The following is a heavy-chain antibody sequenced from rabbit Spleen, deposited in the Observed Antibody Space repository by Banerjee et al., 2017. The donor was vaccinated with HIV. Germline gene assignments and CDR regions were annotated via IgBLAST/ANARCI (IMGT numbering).Heavy chain of an antibody. V-gene: IGHV1S40*01. CDR3: ARDTSTSFSTYGMDL. CDR1: GFSFSSYYY. D-gene: IGHD1-1*01. CDR2: IAVGSGGFT. Sequence: QSLEESGGDLVKPGASLTLTCTASGFSFSSYYYMCWVRPPPGKGLEWIACIAVGSGGFTYYANWAKGRFTISKTSSTTVTLHMTSRTAADTATYFCARDTSTSFSTYGMDLWGQGTLVTVS. J-gene: IGHJ6*01.